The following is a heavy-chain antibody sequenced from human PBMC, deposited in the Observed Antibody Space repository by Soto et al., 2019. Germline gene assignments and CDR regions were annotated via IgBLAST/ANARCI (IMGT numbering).Heavy chain of an antibody. CDR2: ISSSGRTI. J-gene: IGHJ4*02. D-gene: IGHD3-9*01. V-gene: IGHV3-48*03. CDR3: ARDLGGGNYDILTGGGFDY. Sequence: GGSLRLSCAASGFTFSSYEMNWVRQAPGKGLEWVSYISSSGRTIYYADSVKGRFTISRDDDKNSLYLQMNSLRAEDTAVYYCARDLGGGNYDILTGGGFDYWGQGTLVTVSS. CDR1: GFTFSSYE.